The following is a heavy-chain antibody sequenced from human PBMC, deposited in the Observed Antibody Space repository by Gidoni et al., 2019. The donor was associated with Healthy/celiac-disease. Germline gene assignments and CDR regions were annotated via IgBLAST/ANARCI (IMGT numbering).Heavy chain of an antibody. Sequence: QVQLQESGPGLVKPSQTLSLTCTVSGGSISSGGYYWSWIRQHPGKGLEWIGYIYYSGSTYYNPSLKSRVTISVDTSKNQFSLKLSSVTAADTAVYYCAREGVYCSGGSCYSSSHAFDIWGQGTMVTVSS. CDR2: IYYSGST. CDR3: AREGVYCSGGSCYSSSHAFDI. V-gene: IGHV4-31*03. J-gene: IGHJ3*02. CDR1: GGSISSGGYY. D-gene: IGHD2-15*01.